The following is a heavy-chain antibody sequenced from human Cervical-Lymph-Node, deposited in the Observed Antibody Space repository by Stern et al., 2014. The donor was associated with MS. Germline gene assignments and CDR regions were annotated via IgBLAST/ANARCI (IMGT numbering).Heavy chain of an antibody. D-gene: IGHD2-2*01. CDR2: FDREDGEK. V-gene: IGHV1-24*01. CDR3: ATRYCTGTSCYDHSTF. CDR1: GYTLTELA. Sequence: VHLVESGAEVKKPGASMKVSCKVSGYTLTELAMHWVRQAPGRGLEWMGGFDREDGEKIYAQKFQGRVTMTEDTSTDTAYMELSSLTSEDTAVYYCATRYCTGTSCYDHSTFWGQGTLVTVSS. J-gene: IGHJ4*02.